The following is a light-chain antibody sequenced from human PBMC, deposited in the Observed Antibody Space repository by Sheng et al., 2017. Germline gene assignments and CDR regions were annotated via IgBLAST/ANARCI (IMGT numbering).Light chain of an antibody. J-gene: IGLJ2*01. V-gene: IGLV3-21*02. CDR2: ADK. CDR1: NIGTKS. Sequence: SYELTQPPSVSVAPGQTATITCGGNNIGTKSVHWYQQRPGQAPVLVVYADKDRPSGIPERFSGSNSGNTATLTITRVGAGDEADYYCQVWDSNSDHVIFGGGTKLTVL. CDR3: QVWDSNSDHVI.